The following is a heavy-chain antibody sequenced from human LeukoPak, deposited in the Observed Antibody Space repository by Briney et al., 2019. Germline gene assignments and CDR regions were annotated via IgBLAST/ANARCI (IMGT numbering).Heavy chain of an antibody. CDR2: ISNSGNTI. J-gene: IGHJ4*02. V-gene: IGHV3-48*03. CDR1: GFTLTDYE. Sequence: GGSLRLSCAASGFTLTDYEMNWVRQAPGKRLEWISKISNSGNTIYYADSVKGRFTISRDNAKNSLYLQMNSLRVEDTAVYYCARRFGYWGQGTLVTVSS. CDR3: ARRFGY.